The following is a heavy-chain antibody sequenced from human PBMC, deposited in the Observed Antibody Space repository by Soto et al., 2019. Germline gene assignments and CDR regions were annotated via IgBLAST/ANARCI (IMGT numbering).Heavy chain of an antibody. J-gene: IGHJ4*02. CDR1: GGSVSSGTYY. Sequence: QVQLQGSGPGLLKPSETLSLTCSVSGGSVSSGTYYWSFIRQPPGKALEWIGFIFDSGRTSYNPSLKSRIIISMDPPKNQFSLRLTSVTAADTAVYFCARHGGYYFDYWGQGTLVTVSS. CDR3: ARHGGYYFDY. CDR2: IFDSGRT. V-gene: IGHV4-61*01. D-gene: IGHD3-16*01.